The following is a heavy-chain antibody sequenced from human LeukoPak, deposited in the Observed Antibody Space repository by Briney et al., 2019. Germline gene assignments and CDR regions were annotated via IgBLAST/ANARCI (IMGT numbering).Heavy chain of an antibody. V-gene: IGHV1-46*01. CDR3: ARDPSVYGGNTNFDY. D-gene: IGHD4-23*01. J-gene: IGHJ4*02. Sequence: GASVKVSCKASGYTFTGYYMHWVRQAPGQGLEWMGRINPSGGSTSYAQKFQGRVTMTRDTSTSTVYMELSSLRSEDTAVYYCARDPSVYGGNTNFDYWGRGTLVTVSS. CDR2: INPSGGST. CDR1: GYTFTGYY.